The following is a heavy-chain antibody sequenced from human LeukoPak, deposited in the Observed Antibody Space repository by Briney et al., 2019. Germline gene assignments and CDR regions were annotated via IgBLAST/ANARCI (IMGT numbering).Heavy chain of an antibody. CDR1: GFTFSSYA. V-gene: IGHV3-30-3*01. Sequence: GGSLRLSCAASGFTFSSYAMHWVRQAPGKGLEWVAVVSYDGSNKYYADSVKGRFTISRDNSKNTLYLQMNSLRAEDTAVYYCARDSLGIVVVTAGGWFDPWGQGTLVTVSS. J-gene: IGHJ5*02. D-gene: IGHD2-21*02. CDR2: VSYDGSNK. CDR3: ARDSLGIVVVTAGGWFDP.